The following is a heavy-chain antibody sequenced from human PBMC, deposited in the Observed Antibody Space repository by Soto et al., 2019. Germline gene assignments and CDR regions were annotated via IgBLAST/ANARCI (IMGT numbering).Heavy chain of an antibody. J-gene: IGHJ3*02. D-gene: IGHD2-21*02. CDR1: GFTFNSYA. Sequence: EVQVLDSGGGLVQPGGSLRLSCEASGFTFNSYAMSWVRQAPGKGLEWVSAISGSGTDTYFADSVKGRFTISRDNSTNTLWLQMNSLRGEDTAIYYCAKGGAYCGGGSCSSSLIRAFDIWGRGTVVTVSS. CDR2: ISGSGTDT. CDR3: AKGGAYCGGGSCSSSLIRAFDI. V-gene: IGHV3-23*01.